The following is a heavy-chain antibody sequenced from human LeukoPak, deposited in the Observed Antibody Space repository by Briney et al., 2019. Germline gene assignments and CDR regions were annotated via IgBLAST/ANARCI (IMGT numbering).Heavy chain of an antibody. CDR3: AREGTYYYDSSGFD. V-gene: IGHV4-38-2*02. D-gene: IGHD3-22*01. CDR1: GYSITSGYY. CDR2: IYHSGST. J-gene: IGHJ3*01. Sequence: PSETLSLTCTVSGYSITSGYYWAWIRQPPGKGLEWIGSIYHSGSTYYNPSLKSRVTISVDTSKNQFSLKLSSVTAADTAVYYCAREGTYYYDSSGFDWGQGTMVTVSS.